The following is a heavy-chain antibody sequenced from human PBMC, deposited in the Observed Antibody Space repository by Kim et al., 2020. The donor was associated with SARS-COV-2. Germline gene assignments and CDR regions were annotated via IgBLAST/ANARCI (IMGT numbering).Heavy chain of an antibody. D-gene: IGHD3-22*01. CDR1: GFTFSSYE. CDR2: ISSSGSTI. J-gene: IGHJ6*02. CDR3: ARDRASYYDSSGYYYVYYYGMDV. V-gene: IGHV3-48*03. Sequence: GGSLRLSCAASGFTFSSYEMNWVRQAPGKGLEWGSYISSSGSTIYYADSVKGRFTISRDNAKNSLYLQMNSLRAEDTAVYYCARDRASYYDSSGYYYVYYYGMDVWGQGTTVTVSS.